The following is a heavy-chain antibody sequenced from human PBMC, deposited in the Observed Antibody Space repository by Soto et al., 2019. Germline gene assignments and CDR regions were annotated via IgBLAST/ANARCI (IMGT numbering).Heavy chain of an antibody. CDR2: ISGSGGST. Sequence: GGSLRLSCAASGFTFSSYAMSWVRQAPGKGLEWVSAISGSGGSTYYADSVKGRFTISRDNSKNTLYLQMNSLRAEDTAVYYCAKRWQLSRYYYDSSGYFAYYGMDVWGQGTTVTVSS. D-gene: IGHD3-22*01. V-gene: IGHV3-23*01. J-gene: IGHJ6*02. CDR3: AKRWQLSRYYYDSSGYFAYYGMDV. CDR1: GFTFSSYA.